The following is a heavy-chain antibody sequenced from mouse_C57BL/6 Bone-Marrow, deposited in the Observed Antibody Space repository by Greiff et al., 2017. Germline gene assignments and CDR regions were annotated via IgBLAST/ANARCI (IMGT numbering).Heavy chain of an antibody. CDR3: ARDGYYVYYYAMDY. D-gene: IGHD2-3*01. CDR2: ISDGGSYT. V-gene: IGHV5-4*03. CDR1: GFTFSSYA. Sequence: DVMLVESGGGLVKPGGSLKLSCAASGFTFSSYAMSWVRQTPEKRLEWVATISDGGSYTYYPDNVKGRFTISRDNAKNNLYLQMSHLKSEDTAMYYCARDGYYVYYYAMDYWGQGTSVTVSS. J-gene: IGHJ4*01.